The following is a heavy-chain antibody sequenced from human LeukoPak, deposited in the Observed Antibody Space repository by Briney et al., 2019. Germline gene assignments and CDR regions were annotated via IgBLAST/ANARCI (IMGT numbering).Heavy chain of an antibody. V-gene: IGHV5-51*01. CDR2: MYPGDSTA. CDR3: ARHPRITMIGYFDY. D-gene: IGHD3-22*01. CDR1: GYSFANYG. J-gene: IGHJ4*02. Sequence: HGESLKISCKGSGYSFANYGIGWVRQMPGKGLEWMGIMYPGDSTARYSPSFQGQVTVSADESISTAYLHWSSLKASDTAVYYCARHPRITMIGYFDYWGQGTLVTVSS.